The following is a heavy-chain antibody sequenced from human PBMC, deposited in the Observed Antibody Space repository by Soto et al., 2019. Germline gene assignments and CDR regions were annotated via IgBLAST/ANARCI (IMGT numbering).Heavy chain of an antibody. Sequence: GESLKISCKGSGYSFTSYWISWVRQMPGKGLEWMGRIDPSDSYTNYSPSFQGHVTISADKSISTAYLQWSSLKASDTAMYYCARYPNYYDSSGYLPCFDYWGQGTLVTVSS. J-gene: IGHJ4*02. CDR1: GYSFTSYW. V-gene: IGHV5-10-1*01. CDR2: IDPSDSYT. CDR3: ARYPNYYDSSGYLPCFDY. D-gene: IGHD3-22*01.